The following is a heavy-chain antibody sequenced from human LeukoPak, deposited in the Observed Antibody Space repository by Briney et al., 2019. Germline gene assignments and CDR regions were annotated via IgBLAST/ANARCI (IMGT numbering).Heavy chain of an antibody. CDR3: ARAPYCGGDCYFRGAFDI. CDR1: GYTFTNYY. J-gene: IGHJ3*02. Sequence: ASVKVSCKASGYTFTNYYMHWVRQAPGQGLEWMGIIHPSGGSTTSAQKFQGRVTMTRDMSTSTVYMELSSLRSEDTAVYYCARAPYCGGDCYFRGAFDIWGQGTMVTVSS. D-gene: IGHD2-21*02. CDR2: IHPSGGST. V-gene: IGHV1-46*01.